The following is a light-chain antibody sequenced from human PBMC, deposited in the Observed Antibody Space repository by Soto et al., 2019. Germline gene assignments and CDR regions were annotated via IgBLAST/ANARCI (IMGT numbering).Light chain of an antibody. V-gene: IGKV1-12*01. J-gene: IGKJ4*01. CDR1: QDISRW. CDR2: AAS. CDR3: QQDRNLPPLT. Sequence: DLQMTQSPSSVSASVGDSVTITCRASQDISRWLVWYQQKPGKAPKLLFSAASGLQSGVPSRFSASGSGTYFPLTISSLQPKDFATYYCQQDRNLPPLTFGGGTKVEIK.